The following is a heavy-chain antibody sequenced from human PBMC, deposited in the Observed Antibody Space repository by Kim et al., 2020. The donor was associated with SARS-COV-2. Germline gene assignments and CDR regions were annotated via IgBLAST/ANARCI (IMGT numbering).Heavy chain of an antibody. J-gene: IGHJ4*01. Sequence: PSLESRVTISVDTSKTQFSLKLSSVTAADTAVYCCARGGEDDYIWGSYGYWGQGTLVTVSS. V-gene: IGHV4-59*09. D-gene: IGHD3-16*01. CDR3: ARGGEDDYIWGSYGY.